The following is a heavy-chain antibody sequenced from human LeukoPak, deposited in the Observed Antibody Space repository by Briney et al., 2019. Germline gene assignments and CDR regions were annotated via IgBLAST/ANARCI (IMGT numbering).Heavy chain of an antibody. Sequence: PSETLSLTCTVSGVSVSRYYWSWIRQPPGKGLEWIGYIYYNGSTNYNPSLKSRVSISVDASRNQFSLKLSSVTAADTAVYYCARARFYCSSTSCYKEMDVWGKGTTVTVSS. D-gene: IGHD2-2*02. V-gene: IGHV4-59*02. CDR2: IYYNGST. J-gene: IGHJ6*04. CDR1: GVSVSRYY. CDR3: ARARFYCSSTSCYKEMDV.